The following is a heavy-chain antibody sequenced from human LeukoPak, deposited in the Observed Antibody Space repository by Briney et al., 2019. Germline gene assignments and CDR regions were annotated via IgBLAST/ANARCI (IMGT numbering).Heavy chain of an antibody. CDR3: ARDRRYYDILTGYRGYYYYGMDV. Sequence: ASVNVSCMASGYTFTSYYMHWERQAPGQGLEWMGIINPSGGNTSYAQKFQGRVTMTRDTSTSTVYMELSSLRSEDTAVYYCARDRRYYDILTGYRGYYYYGMDVWGKGTTVTVSS. J-gene: IGHJ6*04. CDR2: INPSGGNT. CDR1: GYTFTSYY. V-gene: IGHV1-46*01. D-gene: IGHD3-9*01.